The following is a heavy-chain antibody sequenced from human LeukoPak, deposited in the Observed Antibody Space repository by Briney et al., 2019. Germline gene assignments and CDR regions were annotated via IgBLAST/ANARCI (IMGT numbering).Heavy chain of an antibody. V-gene: IGHV5-51*01. CDR3: ARQAVVVVVAAKSSGTYYFDY. Sequence: GESLKISCKGSGYSFTNYWIAWVRQLPGKGLEWMGIIYPGDSDARYSPSFQGQVTISADKSISTAYLQWSSLKASDTAMYYCARQAVVVVVAAKSSGTYYFDYWGPGTLVPVSS. D-gene: IGHD2-15*01. CDR2: IYPGDSDA. CDR1: GYSFTNYW. J-gene: IGHJ4*02.